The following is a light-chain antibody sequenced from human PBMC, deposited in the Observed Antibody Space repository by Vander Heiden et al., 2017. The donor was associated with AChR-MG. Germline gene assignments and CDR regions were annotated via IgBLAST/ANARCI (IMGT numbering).Light chain of an antibody. CDR2: GAS. V-gene: IGKV1-39*01. J-gene: IGKJ1*01. Sequence: DIQMTQSPSSLSASVGDRVTITCRASQSISKYLNWYQERPEKAPKLLISGASNLESGVPSRFSGSGSGTDFTLTISSLQHEDFTTYYCQQTVSSPRTFGQGTKVEIK. CDR1: QSISKY. CDR3: QQTVSSPRT.